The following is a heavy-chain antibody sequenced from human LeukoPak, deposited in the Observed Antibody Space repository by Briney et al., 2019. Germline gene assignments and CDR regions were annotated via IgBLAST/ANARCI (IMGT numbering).Heavy chain of an antibody. V-gene: IGHV3-23*01. CDR2: ISGSGGST. Sequence: GGPLRLSCAASGFTFSSYAMSWVRQAPGKGLEWVSAISGSGGSTYYADSVKGRFTISRDNSKNTLYLQMNSLRAEDTAVYYCAKPSKYGNFFDYWGQGTLVTVSS. J-gene: IGHJ4*02. CDR3: AKPSKYGNFFDY. D-gene: IGHD2-2*01. CDR1: GFTFSSYA.